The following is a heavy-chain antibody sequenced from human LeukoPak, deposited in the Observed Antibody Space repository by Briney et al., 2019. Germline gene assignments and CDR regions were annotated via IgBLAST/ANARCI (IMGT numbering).Heavy chain of an antibody. CDR1: GGTFSSYA. V-gene: IGHV1-69*05. D-gene: IGHD3-22*01. CDR2: IIPIFGTA. J-gene: IGHJ3*02. Sequence: SVKVPCKASGGTFSSYAISWVRQAPGQGLEWMGGIIPIFGTANYAQKFQGRVTITTDESTSTAYMELSSLRSEDTAVYYCASPYHYYDSSGYYAFDIWGQGTMVAVSS. CDR3: ASPYHYYDSSGYYAFDI.